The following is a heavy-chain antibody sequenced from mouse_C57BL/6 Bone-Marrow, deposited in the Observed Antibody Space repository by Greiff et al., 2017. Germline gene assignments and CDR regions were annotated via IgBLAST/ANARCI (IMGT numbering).Heavy chain of an antibody. J-gene: IGHJ2*01. V-gene: IGHV1-63*01. CDR2: IYPGGGYT. Sequence: VKLQQSGAELVRPGTSVKMSCKASGYTFTNYWIGWAKQRPGHGLEWIGDIYPGGGYTNYNEKFKGKATLTAVKSSSTAYMQFSSLTSEDSAIYYCARRYGSSFDYWGQGTTLTVSS. CDR1: GYTFTNYW. CDR3: ARRYGSSFDY. D-gene: IGHD1-1*01.